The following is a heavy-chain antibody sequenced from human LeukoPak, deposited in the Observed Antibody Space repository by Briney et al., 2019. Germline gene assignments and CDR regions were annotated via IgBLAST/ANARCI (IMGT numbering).Heavy chain of an antibody. CDR3: ARDRRWLENDY. D-gene: IGHD6-19*01. V-gene: IGHV4-4*07. CDR2: VYSSGST. CDR1: CDSISGSY. Sequence: SETLSLTCTVSCDSISGSYLTWIRQPAGKGLEWIGRVYSSGSTNYNPSLKSRVTMSIDTSKNQFSLKLSSVTAADTAVYYCARDRRWLENDYWGQGTLVTVSS. J-gene: IGHJ4*02.